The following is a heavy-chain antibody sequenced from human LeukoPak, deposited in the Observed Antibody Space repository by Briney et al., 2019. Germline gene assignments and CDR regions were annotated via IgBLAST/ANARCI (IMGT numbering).Heavy chain of an antibody. J-gene: IGHJ3*02. CDR1: GFSFSSSH. V-gene: IGHV3-21*01. CDR3: ARASSKQLAGYLPDGFDI. D-gene: IGHD3-9*01. Sequence: PGGSLRLSCAASGFSFSSSHMNWVRQAPGKGLEWVSSISSSGTYVYYADSVKGRFTISRDNAKNSLSLQMNSLRADDAAVYYCARASSKQLAGYLPDGFDIWGQGTMVTVSS. CDR2: ISSSGTYV.